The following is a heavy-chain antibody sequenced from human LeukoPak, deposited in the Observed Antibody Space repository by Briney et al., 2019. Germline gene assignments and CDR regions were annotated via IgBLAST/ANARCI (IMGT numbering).Heavy chain of an antibody. CDR3: ARRYMDV. CDR1: GFTFSSHW. CDR2: IKQDGSEK. Sequence: GGSLRLSCAASGFTFSSHWMHWVRQAPGKGLEWVANIKQDGSEKYCVDSVKGRFTISRDNAKNSLYLQMNSLRAEDTAVYYCARRYMDVWGKGTTVTVSS. V-gene: IGHV3-7*01. J-gene: IGHJ6*03.